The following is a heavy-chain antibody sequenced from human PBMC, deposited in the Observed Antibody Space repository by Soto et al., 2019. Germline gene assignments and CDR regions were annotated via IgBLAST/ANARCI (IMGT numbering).Heavy chain of an antibody. CDR3: TTAVEDFGDAFDI. J-gene: IGHJ3*02. CDR1: GFTFSNAW. D-gene: IGHD2-15*01. CDR2: IKSKTDGGTT. Sequence: GGSLRLSCAASGFTFSNAWMSWVRQAPGKGLEWVGRIKSKTDGGTTDYAAPVKGRFTISRDDSKNTLYLQMNSLKTEDTAVYYCTTAVEDFGDAFDIWGQGTMVTVSS. V-gene: IGHV3-15*01.